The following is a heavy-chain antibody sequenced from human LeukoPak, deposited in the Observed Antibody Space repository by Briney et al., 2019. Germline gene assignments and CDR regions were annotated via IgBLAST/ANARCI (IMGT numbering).Heavy chain of an antibody. J-gene: IGHJ4*02. V-gene: IGHV3-21*03. D-gene: IGHD5-24*01. Sequence: KTGGSLRLSCAASGFTFNIHGMNWVRQAPGKGLEWVSSITISSYIYYADSVKGRFTISRDNAKNSLSLQMNSLRAEDTAVYYCAINHRDGYSELGHWGQGTLVTVSS. CDR3: AINHRDGYSELGH. CDR2: ITISSYI. CDR1: GFTFNIHG.